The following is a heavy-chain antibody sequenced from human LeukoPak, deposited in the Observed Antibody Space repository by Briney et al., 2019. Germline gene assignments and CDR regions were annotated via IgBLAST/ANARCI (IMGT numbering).Heavy chain of an antibody. D-gene: IGHD1-26*01. Sequence: GESLKISCQTSGYTFSNYWIGWVRQMPGKGLEWMGSIYPGDSDTRYSPSFQGHVTISADESISTASLQWTSLKASDTAIYYRATLLGSTGIDYWGQGTLVTVSS. CDR3: ATLLGSTGIDY. CDR2: IYPGDSDT. V-gene: IGHV5-51*01. CDR1: GYTFSNYW. J-gene: IGHJ4*02.